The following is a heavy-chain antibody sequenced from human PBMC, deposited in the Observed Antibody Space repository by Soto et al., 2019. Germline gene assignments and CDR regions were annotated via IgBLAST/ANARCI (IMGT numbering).Heavy chain of an antibody. V-gene: IGHV4-59*01. CDR1: GGSISSYY. J-gene: IGHJ6*02. CDR3: ARSSELLYSGSSSGYYYYGMDV. Sequence: SETLSLTCTVSGGSISSYYWSWIRQPPGKGLEWIGYIYYSGSTNYNPSLKSRVTISVDTSKNQFSLKLSSVTAADTAVYYCARSSELLYSGSSSGYYYYGMDVWGQGTTVTVSS. CDR2: IYYSGST. D-gene: IGHD1-26*01.